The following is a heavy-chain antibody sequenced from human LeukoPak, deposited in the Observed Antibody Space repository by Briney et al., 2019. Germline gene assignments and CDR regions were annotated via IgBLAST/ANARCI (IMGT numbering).Heavy chain of an antibody. CDR1: GFTFSSYG. CDR2: ISYDGSNN. CDR3: ARDVPPHQYSSGWRSNSRDY. J-gene: IGHJ4*02. D-gene: IGHD6-19*01. V-gene: IGHV3-30*03. Sequence: GGSLRLSCAASGFTFSSYGMHWVRQAPGKGLEWVAVISYDGSNNYYADSVTGRFTISRDNSKNTLYMQMNNLRAEDTAVYYCARDVPPHQYSSGWRSNSRDYGGQGTLVTVSS.